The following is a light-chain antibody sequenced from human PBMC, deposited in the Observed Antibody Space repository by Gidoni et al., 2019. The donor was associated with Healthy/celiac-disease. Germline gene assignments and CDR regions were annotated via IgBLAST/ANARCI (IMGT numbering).Light chain of an antibody. J-gene: IGKJ2*01. V-gene: IGKV3-11*01. CDR3: QQRRTSLMYT. CDR1: QRVSSY. CDR2: DAS. Sequence: DILLTQAPATLSVTPGESATLSCRASQRVSSYSAWCQQKPGQAPRLLIEDASNRATGLPARSSGSGSGTDFTLTISTLEPEYFAVYYSQQRRTSLMYTFXPXTKLEI.